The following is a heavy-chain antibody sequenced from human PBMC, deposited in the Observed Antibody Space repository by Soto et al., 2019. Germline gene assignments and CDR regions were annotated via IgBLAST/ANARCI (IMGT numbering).Heavy chain of an antibody. V-gene: IGHV1-18*01. D-gene: IGHD1-26*01. CDR2: ISAHNGNT. CDR1: GYGFTTYG. Sequence: QVHLVQSGAEVKKPGASVKVSCKGSGYGFTTYGITWVRQAPGQGLEWMAWISAHNGNTNYAEKLQGRVTVTRDTSTSTAYMELRSLRSDDTVVDYCASGTYGDYWGQGALVNVSS. J-gene: IGHJ4*02. CDR3: ASGTYGDY.